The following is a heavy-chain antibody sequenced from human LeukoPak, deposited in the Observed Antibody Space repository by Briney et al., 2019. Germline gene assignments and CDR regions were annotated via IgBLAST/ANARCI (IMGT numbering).Heavy chain of an antibody. V-gene: IGHV3-30*18. Sequence: GGSLRLSCAASGFTFSSYGMHWVRQAPGKGLEWVAVISYDGSNKYYADSVKGRFTISRDNSKNTLYLQMNSPRAEDTAVYYCAKEAPLIVGVDYFDYWGQGTLVTVSS. CDR2: ISYDGSNK. CDR3: AKEAPLIVGVDYFDY. D-gene: IGHD1-26*01. CDR1: GFTFSSYG. J-gene: IGHJ4*02.